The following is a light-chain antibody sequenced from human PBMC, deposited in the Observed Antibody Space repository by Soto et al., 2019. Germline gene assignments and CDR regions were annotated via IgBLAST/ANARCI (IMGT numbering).Light chain of an antibody. CDR1: QSVSSN. CDR3: QQYENWPPYT. V-gene: IGKV3D-15*01. CDR2: DAS. Sequence: EIVMTQSPATLSVSPGERATLSCRASQSVSSNLAWYQQKPGQAPRLLIYDASTRATGVAARFSGSGSGTEFTLTISSLKSEDFAVYYCQQYENWPPYTFGQGTKLEIK. J-gene: IGKJ2*01.